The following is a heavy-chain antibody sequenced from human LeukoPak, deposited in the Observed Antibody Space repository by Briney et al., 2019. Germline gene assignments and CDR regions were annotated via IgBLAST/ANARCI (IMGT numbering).Heavy chain of an antibody. J-gene: IGHJ4*02. CDR3: ARRWYYGSGSSPTPFDY. D-gene: IGHD3-10*01. CDR1: GGSISSSSYY. V-gene: IGHV4-39*01. CDR2: IYYSGST. Sequence: SETLSLTCTVSGGSISSSSYYWGWIRQPPGKGLEWIGSIYYSGSTYYNPSLKSRVTISVDTSKNQFSLKLSSVTAADTAVYYCARRWYYGSGSSPTPFDYWGQGTLVTVSS.